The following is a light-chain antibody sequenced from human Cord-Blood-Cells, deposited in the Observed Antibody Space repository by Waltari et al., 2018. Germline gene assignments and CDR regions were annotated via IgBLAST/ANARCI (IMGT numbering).Light chain of an antibody. CDR3: QSYDSSLSGPWV. CDR1: RANIGAGYD. CDR2: GNS. V-gene: IGLV1-40*01. Sequence: QSVLTQPPSVSGAPGQRVTISCTGSRANIGAGYDVHWYQQLPGTAPKLLIYGNSKRPSGFPDRFSGSKSGTSASLAITGLQAEDEADYYCQSYDSSLSGPWVFGGGTKLTVL. J-gene: IGLJ3*02.